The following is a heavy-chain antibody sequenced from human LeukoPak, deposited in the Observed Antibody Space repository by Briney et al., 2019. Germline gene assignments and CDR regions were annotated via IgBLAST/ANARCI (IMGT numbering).Heavy chain of an antibody. CDR2: ISFDGSYK. J-gene: IGHJ3*02. CDR3: AKGVDTATLRGAFDI. CDR1: GLTSSSYG. Sequence: PGGSLRLSCAASGLTSSSYGMHWVRQAPGKGLEWVGVISFDGSYKYYADSVKGRFTISRDNSKNTLYLQMNSLRVEDTAVYYCAKGVDTATLRGAFDIWGQGTMVTVSS. D-gene: IGHD5-18*01. V-gene: IGHV3-30*18.